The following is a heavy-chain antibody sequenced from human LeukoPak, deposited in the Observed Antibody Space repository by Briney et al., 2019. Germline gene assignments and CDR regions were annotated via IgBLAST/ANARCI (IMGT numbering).Heavy chain of an antibody. CDR3: ARDGVFLITWEPDWYFDL. D-gene: IGHD7-27*01. CDR2: IYTSGST. CDR1: GGSISSYY. Sequence: SETLSLTCTVSGGSISSYYWSWIRQPAGKGLEWIGRIYTSGSTNYNPSLKSRVTMSVDTSKNQFSLKLSSVTAADTAVYYCARDGVFLITWEPDWYFDLWGRGTLVTVSS. J-gene: IGHJ2*01. V-gene: IGHV4-4*07.